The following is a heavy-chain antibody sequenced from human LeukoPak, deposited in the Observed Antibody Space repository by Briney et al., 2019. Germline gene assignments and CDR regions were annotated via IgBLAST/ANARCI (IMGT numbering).Heavy chain of an antibody. V-gene: IGHV3-30*04. CDR1: GFTFSSYA. J-gene: IGHJ4*02. Sequence: PGGSLRLSCAASGFTFSSYAMHWVRQAPGKGLEWVAVISYDGSNKYYADSVKGRFTISRDNSKNTLYLQMNSLRAEDTAVYYCARVGLRGAPAFDYWGQGTLVTVSS. CDR3: ARVGLRGAPAFDY. CDR2: ISYDGSNK. D-gene: IGHD4/OR15-4a*01.